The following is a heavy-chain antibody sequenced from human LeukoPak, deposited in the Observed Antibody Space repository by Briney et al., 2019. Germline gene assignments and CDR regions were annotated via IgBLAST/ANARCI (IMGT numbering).Heavy chain of an antibody. V-gene: IGHV3-23*01. Sequence: GGSLRLSCAASGFTFSSYEMNWVRQAPGKGLEWVSAISGRGDFTYYADSVKGRFTISRDNSKNMLYLQMNSLRADDTAVYYCARREAEESGPIDYWGQGTLVTVSS. CDR3: ARREAEESGPIDY. D-gene: IGHD3-3*01. CDR1: GFTFSSYE. CDR2: ISGRGDFT. J-gene: IGHJ4*02.